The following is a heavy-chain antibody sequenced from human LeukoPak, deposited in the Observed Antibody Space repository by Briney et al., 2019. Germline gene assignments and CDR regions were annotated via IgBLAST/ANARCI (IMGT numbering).Heavy chain of an antibody. J-gene: IGHJ5*02. CDR3: ARAASIAVAGTFDP. D-gene: IGHD6-19*01. Sequence: GASVKVSCKASGGTFSSYAISWVRQAPGQGLEWMGGIIPIFGTANYAQKFQGRVTITADESTSTAYMELSSLRSEDTAVYYCARAASIAVAGTFDPWGQGTLVTVSS. CDR2: IIPIFGTA. V-gene: IGHV1-69*13. CDR1: GGTFSSYA.